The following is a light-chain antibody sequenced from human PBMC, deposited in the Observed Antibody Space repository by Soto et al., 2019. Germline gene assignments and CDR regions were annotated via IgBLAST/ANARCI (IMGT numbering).Light chain of an antibody. CDR1: QSVSSSY. Sequence: EIVLTQSPGTLSLSPGERATLSCRASQSVSSSYLAWYQQKPGQAPKLLIFGASIRATDIPDRFSGSGSGTDFTLTISRLEPEDFAVYYCQQYGRSPGTFGQGTKVEI. CDR3: QQYGRSPGT. CDR2: GAS. J-gene: IGKJ1*01. V-gene: IGKV3-20*01.